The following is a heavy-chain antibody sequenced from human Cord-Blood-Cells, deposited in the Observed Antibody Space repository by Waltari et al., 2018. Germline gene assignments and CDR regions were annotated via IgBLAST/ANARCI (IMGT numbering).Heavy chain of an antibody. D-gene: IGHD3-3*01. V-gene: IGHV4-39*01. Sequence: QLQLQESGPGLVKPSETLSLTCTVSGGSISSSSYYWGWIRKPPGKGLEWIGSIYYSGSTYHNPSLKSRVTISVDTSKNQFSLKLSSVTAADTAVYYCARQVDFWSGYYYYYYMDVWGKGTTVTVSS. J-gene: IGHJ6*03. CDR1: GGSISSSSYY. CDR2: IYYSGST. CDR3: ARQVDFWSGYYYYYYMDV.